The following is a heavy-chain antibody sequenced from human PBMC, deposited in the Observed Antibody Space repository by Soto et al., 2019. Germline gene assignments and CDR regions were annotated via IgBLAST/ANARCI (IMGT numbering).Heavy chain of an antibody. CDR3: ARLFDGRNWFDP. V-gene: IGHV4-39*01. D-gene: IGHD2-15*01. CDR1: GGSISSSSYY. Sequence: SETLSLTCTVSGGSISSSSYYWGWIRQPPGKGLEWIGSIYYSGSTYYNPSLKSRVTISVDTSKNQFSLKLSSVTAADTAVYYCARLFDGRNWFDPWGQGTLVTVSS. CDR2: IYYSGST. J-gene: IGHJ5*02.